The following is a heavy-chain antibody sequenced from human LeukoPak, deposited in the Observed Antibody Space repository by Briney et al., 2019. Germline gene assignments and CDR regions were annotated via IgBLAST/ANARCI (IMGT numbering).Heavy chain of an antibody. Sequence: PGGSLSLSCAASGLTFSNYPMHWVRQPPGKGLEWMANIWYDGSYKYYADSVKGRFTVSRDNSKNTLYLQVNSLTADDTAVYYWARGESDVFYIWAQGTMVTVSS. CDR2: IWYDGSYK. CDR3: ARGESDVFYI. CDR1: GLTFSNYP. V-gene: IGHV3-33*01. J-gene: IGHJ3*02.